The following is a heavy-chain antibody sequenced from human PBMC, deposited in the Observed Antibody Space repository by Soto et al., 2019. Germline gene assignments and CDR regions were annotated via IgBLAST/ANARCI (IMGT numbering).Heavy chain of an antibody. CDR3: AKDLLPNTVTTCGS. CDR2: ISSDGNNK. J-gene: IGHJ5*02. CDR1: GFTFDSHG. V-gene: IGHV3-30*18. D-gene: IGHD4-17*01. Sequence: QVPLVESGGGAVQPGGSLRLSCAASGFTFDSHGMHWVRQAPGKGLEWVAVISSDGNNKYYADSVKGRFTISRDNFNNILYLQMSSLRAEDTAVYYCAKDLLPNTVTTCGSWGQGTLVTVSS.